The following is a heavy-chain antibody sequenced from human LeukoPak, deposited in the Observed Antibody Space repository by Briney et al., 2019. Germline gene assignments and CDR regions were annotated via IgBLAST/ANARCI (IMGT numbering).Heavy chain of an antibody. CDR3: AEVRRDGFFDI. CDR1: GGSISSYY. J-gene: IGHJ3*02. D-gene: IGHD5-24*01. V-gene: IGHV4-59*05. Sequence: PSETLSLTCTVSGGSISSYYWSWIRQPPGKGLEWIGSIYYSGSTYYNPSLKSRVTISVDTSKNQFSLKLSSVTAADTAVYYCAEVRRDGFFDIWGQGTMVTVSS. CDR2: IYYSGST.